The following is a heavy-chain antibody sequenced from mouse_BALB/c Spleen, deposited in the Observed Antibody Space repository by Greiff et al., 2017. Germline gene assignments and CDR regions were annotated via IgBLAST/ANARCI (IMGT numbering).Heavy chain of an antibody. CDR3: ARGATDWYFDV. J-gene: IGHJ1*01. V-gene: IGHV5-17*02. CDR2: ISSGSSTI. D-gene: IGHD3-1*01. CDR1: GFTFSSFG. Sequence: EVKVVESGGGLVQPGGSRKLSCAASGFTFSSFGMHWVRQAPEKGLEWVAYISSGSSTIYYADTVKGRFTISRDNPKNTLFLQMTSLRSEDTAMYYCARGATDWYFDVWGAGTTVTVSS.